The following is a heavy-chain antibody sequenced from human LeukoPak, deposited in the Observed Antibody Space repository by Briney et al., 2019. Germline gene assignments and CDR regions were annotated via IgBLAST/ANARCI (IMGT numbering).Heavy chain of an antibody. CDR2: INHSGST. V-gene: IGHV4-34*01. CDR1: GGSFSGYY. CDR3: ARRSGVAGSKQYVFDY. D-gene: IGHD6-19*01. J-gene: IGHJ4*02. Sequence: SETLSLTCAVYGGSFSGYYWSWLRQPPGKGLEWIGEINHSGSTNYNPSLKSRVTISVDTSKNQFSLKLSSVTAADTAVYYCARRSGVAGSKQYVFDYWGQGTLVTVSS.